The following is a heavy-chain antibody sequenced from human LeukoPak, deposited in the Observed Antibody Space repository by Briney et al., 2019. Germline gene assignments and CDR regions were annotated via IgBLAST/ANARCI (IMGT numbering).Heavy chain of an antibody. J-gene: IGHJ6*02. CDR2: INPNSGGT. Sequence: ASVKVSCKASAYTFTVYYMHWVRQAPGQGLEWMGWINPNSGGTEYAQKFQGRVTMTRDTSITTAYMDLSRLRSDDTAMYYCARDHCTRSVCYEDQYYGMDVWGQGTTVTVSS. CDR1: AYTFTVYY. V-gene: IGHV1-2*02. CDR3: ARDHCTRSVCYEDQYYGMDV. D-gene: IGHD2-8*01.